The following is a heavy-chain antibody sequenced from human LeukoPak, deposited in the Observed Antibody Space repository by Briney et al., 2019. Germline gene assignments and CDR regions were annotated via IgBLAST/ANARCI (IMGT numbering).Heavy chain of an antibody. V-gene: IGHV1-3*01. CDR3: ARDGDYVLGYYYYGMDV. CDR1: GYTFTSYA. J-gene: IGHJ6*02. Sequence: ASVKVSCKASGYTFTSYAMHWVRQAPGQRLEWMGWINAGNGNTKYSQKFQGRVTITRDTSASTAYMELSSLRSEDTAVYYCARDGDYVLGYYYYGMDVWGQGTTVTVSS. D-gene: IGHD4-17*01. CDR2: INAGNGNT.